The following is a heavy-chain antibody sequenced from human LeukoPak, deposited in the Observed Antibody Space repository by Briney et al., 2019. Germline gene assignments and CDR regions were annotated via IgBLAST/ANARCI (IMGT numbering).Heavy chain of an antibody. D-gene: IGHD3-22*01. V-gene: IGHV5-51*01. J-gene: IGHJ4*02. CDR2: IYPGNSRA. CDR3: ARLRAYYYDSSGRGHSDY. Sequence: GESLKISCKGSGYSFTSYWIGWVRQMPGKGLEWMGIIYPGNSRARYRPSFQGQVTISADRSIDTAYLQWSSLKASDTAMYYCARLRAYYYDSSGRGHSDYWGQGTLVTVSS. CDR1: GYSFTSYW.